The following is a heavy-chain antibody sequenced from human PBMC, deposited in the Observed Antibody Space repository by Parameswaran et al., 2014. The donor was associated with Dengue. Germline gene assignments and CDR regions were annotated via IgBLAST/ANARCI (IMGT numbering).Heavy chain of an antibody. D-gene: IGHD3-9*01. V-gene: IGHV3-30-3*01. Sequence: EWMAVISYDGSNKYYADSVKGRFTISRDNSKNTLYLQMNSLRAEDTAVYYCARGDYDILTGFYYFDYWGQGTLVTVSS. J-gene: IGHJ4*02. CDR2: ISYDGSNK. CDR3: ARGDYDILTGFYYFDY.